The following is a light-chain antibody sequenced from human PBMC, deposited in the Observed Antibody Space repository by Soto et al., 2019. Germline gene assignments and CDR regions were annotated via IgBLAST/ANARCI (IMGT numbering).Light chain of an antibody. Sequence: DIQLTQSPSFLSASVGDRVTITCRASQGTSSYLACYQQKPGKAPNLLIYAASTLQSGVPSRFSGSGSGTEFTLTISSLQPEDFATYYCQQLNSYPYTFGQGTRLEIK. CDR3: QQLNSYPYT. J-gene: IGKJ5*01. CDR1: QGTSSY. CDR2: AAS. V-gene: IGKV1-9*01.